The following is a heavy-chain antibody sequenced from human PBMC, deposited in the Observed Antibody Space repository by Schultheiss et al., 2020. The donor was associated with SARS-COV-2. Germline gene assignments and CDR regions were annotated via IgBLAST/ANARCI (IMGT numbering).Heavy chain of an antibody. Sequence: GESLKISCAASGFTFSSYGMHWVRQAPGKGLEWVAVISYDGSNKYYADSVKGRFTISRDNSKNTLYLQMNSLRAEDTAVYYCARVFYDYIWGSYRKGNDYWGQGTLVTVSS. CDR1: GFTFSSYG. D-gene: IGHD3-16*02. J-gene: IGHJ4*02. CDR2: ISYDGSNK. V-gene: IGHV3-30*12. CDR3: ARVFYDYIWGSYRKGNDY.